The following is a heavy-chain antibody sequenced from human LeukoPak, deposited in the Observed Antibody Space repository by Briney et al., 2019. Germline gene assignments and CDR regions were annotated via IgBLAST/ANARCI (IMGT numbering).Heavy chain of an antibody. V-gene: IGHV1-46*01. CDR1: GYTFTSYY. Sequence: GPVKVSCKASGYTFTSYYMHWVRQAPGQGLEWMGIINPSGGSTSYAQKFQGRVTMTRDTSTSTVYMELSSLRSEDTAVYYCARDPRPLAPFDYWGQGTLVTVSS. CDR2: INPSGGST. CDR3: ARDPRPLAPFDY. J-gene: IGHJ4*02. D-gene: IGHD2-15*01.